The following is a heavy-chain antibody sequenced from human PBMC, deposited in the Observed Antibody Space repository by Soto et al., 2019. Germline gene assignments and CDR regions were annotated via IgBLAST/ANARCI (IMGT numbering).Heavy chain of an antibody. J-gene: IGHJ3*02. CDR2: IYPGDSDT. D-gene: IGHD6-6*01. CDR1: GYSFTSYW. CDR3: ARQGGYSSSPPLADAFDI. V-gene: IGHV5-51*01. Sequence: PGESLKISCKGSGYSFTSYWIGWVRQMPGKGLEWMGIIYPGDSDTRYSPSFQGQVTISADKSISTAYLQWSSLKASDTAMYYCARQGGYSSSPPLADAFDIWGQGTMVTVSS.